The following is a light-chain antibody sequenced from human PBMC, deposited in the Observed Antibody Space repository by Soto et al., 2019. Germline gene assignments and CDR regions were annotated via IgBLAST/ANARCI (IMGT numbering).Light chain of an antibody. CDR2: TAS. Sequence: DIQMTQSPSSVSASVGDRVTITCRASQGISSLLAWYQQKPGKAPNLLIHTASSLQSGVPSRFIGSGAGTDFNLTISSLHPEDFATYSCQQANSFPLTFGGGTKVEIK. CDR3: QQANSFPLT. J-gene: IGKJ4*01. V-gene: IGKV1-12*01. CDR1: QGISSL.